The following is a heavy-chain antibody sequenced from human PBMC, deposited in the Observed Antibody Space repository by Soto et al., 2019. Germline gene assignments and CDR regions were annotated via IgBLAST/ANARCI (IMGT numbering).Heavy chain of an antibody. D-gene: IGHD6-13*01. CDR2: INHSGST. Sequence: PSETLSLTCAVYGGSFSGYYWSWIRQPPGKGLEWIGEINHSGSTNYNPSLKSRVTISVDTSKNQFSLKLSSVTAADTAVYYCASPGGQQMTNYYYYGMDVWGQGTTVTVSS. CDR1: GGSFSGYY. V-gene: IGHV4-34*01. CDR3: ASPGGQQMTNYYYYGMDV. J-gene: IGHJ6*02.